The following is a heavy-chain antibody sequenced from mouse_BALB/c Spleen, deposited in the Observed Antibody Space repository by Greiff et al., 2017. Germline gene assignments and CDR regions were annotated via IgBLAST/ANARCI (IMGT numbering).Heavy chain of an antibody. CDR1: GYTFTSYY. J-gene: IGHJ4*01. CDR2: IYPGDGST. Sequence: QVQLQQSGPELVKPGASVKMSCKASGYTFTSYYIHWVKQRPGQGLEWIGWIYPGDGSTKYNEKFKGKTTLTADKSSSTAYMLLSSLTSEDSAIYFCANIYYGYEGSAMDYWGQGTSVTVAS. V-gene: IGHV1S56*01. CDR3: ANIYYGYEGSAMDY. D-gene: IGHD2-2*01.